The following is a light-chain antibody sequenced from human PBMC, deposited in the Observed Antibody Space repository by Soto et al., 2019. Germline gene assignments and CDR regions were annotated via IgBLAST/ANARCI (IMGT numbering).Light chain of an antibody. CDR3: QPYNSYSEA. CDR2: KAS. CDR1: QTISSW. J-gene: IGKJ1*01. Sequence: DIQMTQSPSTLSGSVGDRVTITCRASQTISSWLAWYQQKPGKAPKLLIYKASTLKSGVPSSFSGSGSGKQFNLHISSLQPDDFETYYCQPYNSYSEAFGQGTKLE. V-gene: IGKV1-5*03.